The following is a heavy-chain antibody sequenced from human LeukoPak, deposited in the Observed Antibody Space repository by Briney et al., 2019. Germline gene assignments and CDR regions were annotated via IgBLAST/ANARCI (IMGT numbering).Heavy chain of an antibody. CDR1: GASISNYY. V-gene: IGHV4-59*08. Sequence: PSETLSLTCTVSGASISNYYWSWIRQPPGKGLEWIGYIYYSGSTNYNPSLKSRVTISVDTSKNQFSLKLSSVTAADTAVYYCARRRSGTSSEFDPWGQGTLVTVSS. J-gene: IGHJ5*02. CDR2: IYYSGST. D-gene: IGHD6-6*01. CDR3: ARRRSGTSSEFDP.